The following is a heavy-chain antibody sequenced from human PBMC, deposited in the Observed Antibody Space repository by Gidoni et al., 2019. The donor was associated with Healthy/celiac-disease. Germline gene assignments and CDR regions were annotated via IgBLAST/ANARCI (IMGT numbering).Heavy chain of an antibody. V-gene: IGHV4-34*01. CDR3: ARGRRRSSSSPADY. D-gene: IGHD6-6*01. Sequence: QVQLQQWCAGLLTPSDTLSLTCAVYGRSFSGYYWSWIRQPPGKGLEWIGEINHSGSTNYNPSLKSRVTISVDTSKNQFSLKLSSVTAADTAVYYCARGRRRSSSSPADYWGQGTLVTVSS. J-gene: IGHJ4*02. CDR2: INHSGST. CDR1: GRSFSGYY.